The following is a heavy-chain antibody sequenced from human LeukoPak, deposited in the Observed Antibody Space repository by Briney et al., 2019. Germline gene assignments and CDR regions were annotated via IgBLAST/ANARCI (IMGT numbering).Heavy chain of an antibody. CDR3: ARGHIGYGYHYGY. J-gene: IGHJ4*02. Sequence: GGSLRLSCAASGFTFNNYWMMWVRQAPGKGLEWVANIREDGSEKNYVDSVKGRSTISRDNAKNSLYLQMNSLRAEDTAVYYCARGHIGYGYHYGYWGQGTLVTVSS. D-gene: IGHD5-18*01. CDR1: GFTFNNYW. CDR2: IREDGSEK. V-gene: IGHV3-7*03.